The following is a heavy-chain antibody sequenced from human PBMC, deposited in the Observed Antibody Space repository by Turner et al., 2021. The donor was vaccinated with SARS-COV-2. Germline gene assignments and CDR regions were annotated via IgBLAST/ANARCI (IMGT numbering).Heavy chain of an antibody. J-gene: IGHJ3*02. V-gene: IGHV3-23*01. Sequence: EVQLLESGGGLVQPGGSLRVPCAASGFTFSSSAMRWVRQAQGKGREWGSAISGSGVSTYYAGYVKGRVTISRDNSKNALYLQMNSLRAEDTAVYYCAKGEGYGSGAFDIWGQGTMVTVSS. CDR2: ISGSGVST. CDR3: AKGEGYGSGAFDI. CDR1: GFTFSSSA. D-gene: IGHD3-10*01.